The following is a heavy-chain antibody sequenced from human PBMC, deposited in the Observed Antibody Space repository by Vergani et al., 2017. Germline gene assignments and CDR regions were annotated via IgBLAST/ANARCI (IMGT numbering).Heavy chain of an antibody. CDR3: ARGRLPAYDALDI. CDR2: IWYDGSNK. V-gene: IGHV3-33*01. CDR1: GFTFSSYG. Sequence: QVQLVESGGGVVQPGRSLRLSCAASGFTFSSYGMHWVRQAPGKGLEWVAVIWYDGSNKYYADSVKGRFTISRDNSKNTLYLQMNSLRAEDTAVYYCARGRLPAYDALDIWGQGTMVTVSS. D-gene: IGHD2-15*01. J-gene: IGHJ3*02.